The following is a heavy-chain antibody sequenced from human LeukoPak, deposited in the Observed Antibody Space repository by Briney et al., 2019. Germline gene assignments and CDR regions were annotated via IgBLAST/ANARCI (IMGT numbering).Heavy chain of an antibody. CDR1: GFTFSSHG. CDR2: IKFDGLVT. J-gene: IGHJ4*02. D-gene: IGHD3-10*01. V-gene: IGHV3-30*02. CDR3: AKDRQYYASGGYSH. Sequence: PGGSLRLSCAASGFTFSSHGMHWVRQAPGKGLQWVAFIKFDGLVTYYADSVKGRFTISRDKSKNTLFLQMKSLRADDTAVYFCAKDRQYYASGGYSHWGQGTLVTVSS.